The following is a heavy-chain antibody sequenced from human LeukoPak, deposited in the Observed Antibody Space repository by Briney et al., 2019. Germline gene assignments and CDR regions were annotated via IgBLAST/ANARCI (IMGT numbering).Heavy chain of an antibody. CDR1: GGSISSSSYY. J-gene: IGHJ4*02. CDR2: IYYSGSS. Sequence: SETLSLTCTVSGGSISSSSYYWGWIRQPPGKGLEWIGSIYYSGSSYYNPSLKSRVTISVHTSKNQFSLKLSSVTAADTAVYYCARHSWIQLWFFDYWGQGTLVTVSS. V-gene: IGHV4-39*01. CDR3: ARHSWIQLWFFDY. D-gene: IGHD5-18*01.